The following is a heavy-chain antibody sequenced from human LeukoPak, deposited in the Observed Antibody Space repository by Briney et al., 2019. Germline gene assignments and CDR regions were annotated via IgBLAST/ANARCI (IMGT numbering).Heavy chain of an antibody. D-gene: IGHD3-22*01. CDR2: ISGSGGST. V-gene: IGHV3-23*01. J-gene: IGHJ4*02. CDR1: GFIFSSYD. Sequence: GGSLRLSCVGSGFIFSSYDMGWVRQAPGKGLEWVSAISGSGGSTYYADFVKGRFTISRDNSKNTLYLQMNSLRAEDTAVYYCAKDYVRSSGYYYRDYWGQGTLVTVSS. CDR3: AKDYVRSSGYYYRDY.